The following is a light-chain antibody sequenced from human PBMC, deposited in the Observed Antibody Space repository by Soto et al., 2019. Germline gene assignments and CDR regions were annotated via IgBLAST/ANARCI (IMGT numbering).Light chain of an antibody. J-gene: IGKJ2*01. Sequence: EIVLTQSPANLSVSPGEGATLSCRASRSVSGNLAWYQQKPGQAPRLLIYGTSTRATGIPARFSGGGSGTDFTLTISSLQSEDFAIYYCQQYNQWPLYTFGQGTKVDIK. CDR3: QQYNQWPLYT. CDR1: RSVSGN. V-gene: IGKV3-15*01. CDR2: GTS.